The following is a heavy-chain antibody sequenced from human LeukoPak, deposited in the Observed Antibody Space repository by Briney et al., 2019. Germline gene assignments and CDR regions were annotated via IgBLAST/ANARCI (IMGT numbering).Heavy chain of an antibody. CDR3: ARATVNLYYYDSSGYSHNYYYYYMDV. CDR1: NYTFTSYG. D-gene: IGHD3-22*01. V-gene: IGHV1-18*01. Sequence: ASVKVSCKASNYTFTSYGISWVRQAPGRGLEWMGWISGYNGNTKYAQKIQGRVTMTTDTSTSTAYMELRSLRSDDTAVYYCARATVNLYYYDSSGYSHNYYYYYMDVWGTGTTVTVSS. J-gene: IGHJ6*03. CDR2: ISGYNGNT.